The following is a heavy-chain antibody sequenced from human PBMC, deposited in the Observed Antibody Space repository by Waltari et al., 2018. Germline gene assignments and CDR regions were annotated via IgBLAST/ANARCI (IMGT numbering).Heavy chain of an antibody. V-gene: IGHV3-21*03. J-gene: IGHJ4*02. D-gene: IGHD4-17*01. CDR1: GFPLSNFG. CDR3: VRALTTPNDY. Sequence: VQLVESGGGLVKPGGSLRLPCSVSGFPLSNFGMSWVRQAPGKGLEWVATTTDGNAYLYYADSVRGRFTVSTDNAKSSLYLQMNNLRAEDTGVYYCVRALTTPNDYWGRGTLVTVSS. CDR2: TTDGNAYL.